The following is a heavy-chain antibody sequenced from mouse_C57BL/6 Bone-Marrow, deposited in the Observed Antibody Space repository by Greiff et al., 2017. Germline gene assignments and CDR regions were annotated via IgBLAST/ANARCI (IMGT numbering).Heavy chain of an antibody. CDR2: IHPNSGST. D-gene: IGHD2-4*01. CDR3: ARGLYDDYDDYAMDY. J-gene: IGHJ4*01. CDR1: GYTFTSYW. Sequence: QVQLQQPGAELVKPGASVKLSCKASGYTFTSYWMHWVKQRPGQGLEWIGMIHPNSGSTNYNEKFKSKATLTVDKSSSTACMQLSSLTSEDSAVYYCARGLYDDYDDYAMDYWGQGTSGTVSS. V-gene: IGHV1-64*01.